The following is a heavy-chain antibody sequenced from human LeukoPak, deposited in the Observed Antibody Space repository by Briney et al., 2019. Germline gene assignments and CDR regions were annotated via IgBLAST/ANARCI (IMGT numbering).Heavy chain of an antibody. Sequence: GGSLRLSCAASGFTFSSYAMSWVRQAPGKGLEWVSAISGSGSSTYYANSVKGRFTISRDNSKNTLYLQVNSLRAEDTAVYCCASHCSGGSCYFWGQGTLVSVSS. CDR3: ASHCSGGSCYF. D-gene: IGHD2-15*01. CDR1: GFTFSSYA. V-gene: IGHV3-23*01. CDR2: ISGSGSST. J-gene: IGHJ4*02.